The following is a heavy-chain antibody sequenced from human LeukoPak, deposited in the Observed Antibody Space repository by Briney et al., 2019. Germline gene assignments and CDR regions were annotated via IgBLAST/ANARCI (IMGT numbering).Heavy chain of an antibody. Sequence: TGGSLRLSCETAGFTFSSYVMHWARRTPGKGLVWVSRISHDGFISYADSVKGRFTISRDNAKNTLILQMNSLRAEDTAVYYCARDWVYKIDYWGRGTLVTVSS. D-gene: IGHD5-24*01. CDR3: ARDWVYKIDY. V-gene: IGHV3-74*01. J-gene: IGHJ4*02. CDR1: GFTFSSYV. CDR2: ISHDGFI.